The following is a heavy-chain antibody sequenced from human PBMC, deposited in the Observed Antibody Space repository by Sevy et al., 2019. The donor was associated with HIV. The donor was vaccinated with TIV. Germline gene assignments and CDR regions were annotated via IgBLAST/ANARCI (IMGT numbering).Heavy chain of an antibody. CDR3: ARGAYYDSRAFDI. Sequence: GESLKISCKASGYTFTSYDINWVRQATGQGLEWMGWMNPNSGNTGYAQKFQGRVTMTRNTSISTAYMELSSLRSEDTAVYYCARGAYYDSRAFDIWGQGTMVTVSS. V-gene: IGHV1-8*01. D-gene: IGHD3-22*01. J-gene: IGHJ3*02. CDR1: GYTFTSYD. CDR2: MNPNSGNT.